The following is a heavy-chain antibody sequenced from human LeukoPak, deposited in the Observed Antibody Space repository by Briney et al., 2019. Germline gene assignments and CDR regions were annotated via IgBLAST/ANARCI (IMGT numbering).Heavy chain of an antibody. V-gene: IGHV1-2*02. D-gene: IGHD2-2*01. CDR1: GFTFTDEY. J-gene: IGHJ4*02. Sequence: GASVKVSCKSSGFTFTDEYIQWVRQAPGQGLEWMGWINPYSGAINYAQKFQGRVTLTRDTSISTAYMELSRLTSGDTAVYYCARDPKSQLLLDYWGQGTLVTVSS. CDR3: ARDPKSQLLLDY. CDR2: INPYSGAI.